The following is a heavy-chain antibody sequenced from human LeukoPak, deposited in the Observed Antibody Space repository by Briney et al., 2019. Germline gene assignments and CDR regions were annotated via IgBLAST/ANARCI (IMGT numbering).Heavy chain of an antibody. CDR1: VFTFSGSA. Sequence: GGSLRLSCAASVFTFSGSAMHWVPHPSGKGLEGVGQIRSKVNSYATAYAAWLKGRFTISRDDSNVTAYLQMNSRKTEDTVVYYCTRGGYDYAGFDYWGRGTLATVSP. CDR2: IRSKVNSYAT. CDR3: TRGGYDYAGFDY. V-gene: IGHV3-73*01. D-gene: IGHD5-12*01. J-gene: IGHJ4*02.